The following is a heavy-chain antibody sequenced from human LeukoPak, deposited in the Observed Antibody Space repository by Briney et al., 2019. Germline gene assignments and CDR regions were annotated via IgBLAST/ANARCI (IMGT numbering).Heavy chain of an antibody. CDR2: INPNSGGT. Sequence: ASVKVSCKASGHTFTGYYMHWVRQAPGQGLEWMGWINPNSGGTNYAQKFQGRVTMTRDTSISTAYMELSRLRSDDTAVYYCARDYYYDSSGYYYALYYYYYGMDVWGQGTTVTVSS. CDR3: ARDYYYDSSGYYYALYYYYYGMDV. CDR1: GHTFTGYY. V-gene: IGHV1-2*02. J-gene: IGHJ6*02. D-gene: IGHD3-22*01.